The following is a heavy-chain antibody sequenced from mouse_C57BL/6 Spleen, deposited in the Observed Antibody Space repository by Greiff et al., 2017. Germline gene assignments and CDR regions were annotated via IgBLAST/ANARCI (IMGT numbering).Heavy chain of an antibody. CDR3: ASLKTTVGADGYLAV. CDR2: ILPSGSDT. V-gene: IGHV1-74*01. CDR1: GYTFTSYW. Sequence: QVQLQQPGAELVKPGASVKVSCKASGYTFTSYWMHWVKQRPGQGLEWIGRILPSGSDTNYNQKFKGKATLTADKSSSTAYMPLSSLTSEDSAVXYCASLKTTVGADGYLAVGGTGTTVTVSS. J-gene: IGHJ1*03. D-gene: IGHD1-1*01.